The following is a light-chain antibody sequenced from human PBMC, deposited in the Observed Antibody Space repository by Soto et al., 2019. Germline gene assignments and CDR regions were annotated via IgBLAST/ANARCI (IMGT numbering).Light chain of an antibody. J-gene: IGKJ2*01. CDR2: WAS. CDR1: QSLLFRSNNKNY. V-gene: IGKV4-1*01. Sequence: DFVMTQSPDSLAVSLGERATMHCKSSQSLLFRSNNKNYLAWYQQKPGQPPKLLLYWASTRQYGVPARFSGSGSGTDFTLPISSLQAEDVAVYYCQQYFCTPYTFGQGTKLEIK. CDR3: QQYFCTPYT.